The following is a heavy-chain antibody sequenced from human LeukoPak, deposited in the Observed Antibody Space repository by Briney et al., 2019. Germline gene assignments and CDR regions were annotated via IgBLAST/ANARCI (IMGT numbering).Heavy chain of an antibody. CDR2: IYTSGTT. Sequence: SETLSLTCTVSGGSINSGSFYWNWIRQSAGKGLEWIGHIYTSGTTNCNPSLKSRVTISLDTSKNQFSLKLSSVTAADTAVYYCARDSSGWYGRLNWFDPWGQGTLVTVSS. J-gene: IGHJ5*02. CDR3: ARDSSGWYGRLNWFDP. V-gene: IGHV4-61*09. CDR1: GGSINSGSFY. D-gene: IGHD6-19*01.